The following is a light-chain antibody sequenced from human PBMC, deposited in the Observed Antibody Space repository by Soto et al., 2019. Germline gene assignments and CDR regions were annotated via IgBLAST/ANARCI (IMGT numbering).Light chain of an antibody. V-gene: IGKV1-33*01. CDR1: QDISNY. CDR2: DAS. CDR3: QQYDNLQYT. J-gene: IGKJ2*01. Sequence: QMTQSPSSLSASVGDRVTITCQASQDISNYLNWYQQKPGKAPKLLIYDASNLETGVPSRFSGSGSGTDFTFTISSLQPEDIATYYCQQYDNLQYTFGQGTKLEIK.